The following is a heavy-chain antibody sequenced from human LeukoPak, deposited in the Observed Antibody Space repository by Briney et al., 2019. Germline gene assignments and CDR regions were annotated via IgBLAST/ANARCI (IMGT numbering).Heavy chain of an antibody. D-gene: IGHD1-14*01. CDR2: VDPEDGET. CDR1: GYTLTELS. Sequence: ASVTVSYKVSGYTLTELSMQGVGQVAGKGGEGMGGVDPEDGETIYAQKFQGRVTMTEDTSTDTAYMELSSLRSEDTALYYCATDFRGVIAALRYNRNPSWFDPGGQGSLVTV. CDR3: ATDFRGVIAALRYNRNPSWFDP. J-gene: IGHJ5*02. V-gene: IGHV1-24*01.